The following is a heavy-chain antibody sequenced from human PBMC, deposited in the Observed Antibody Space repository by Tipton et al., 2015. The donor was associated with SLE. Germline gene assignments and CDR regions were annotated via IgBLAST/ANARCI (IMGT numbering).Heavy chain of an antibody. Sequence: SLRLSCAASGFTFGSYAMHWVRQAPGKGLEYVSAISSNGGSTYYANSVKGRFTISRDNSKNTLYLQMGSLRAEDMAVYYCARGGYSGYDQALFDYWGQGTLVTVSS. V-gene: IGHV3-64*01. CDR3: ARGGYSGYDQALFDY. D-gene: IGHD5-12*01. CDR2: ISSNGGST. CDR1: GFTFGSYA. J-gene: IGHJ4*02.